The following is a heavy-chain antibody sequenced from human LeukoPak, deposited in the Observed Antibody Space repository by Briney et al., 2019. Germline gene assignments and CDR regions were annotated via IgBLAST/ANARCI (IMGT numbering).Heavy chain of an antibody. Sequence: GGSLRLSCAASGFTFSSYAMSWVRQAPGKGLEWVSAISGSGSSTYYADSVKGRFTISRDNSKNTLYLQMNSPIAEDTAVYYCAKDRYCSGGSCYSGFGYWGQGTLVTVSS. CDR1: GFTFSSYA. CDR3: AKDRYCSGGSCYSGFGY. D-gene: IGHD2-15*01. J-gene: IGHJ4*02. CDR2: ISGSGSST. V-gene: IGHV3-23*01.